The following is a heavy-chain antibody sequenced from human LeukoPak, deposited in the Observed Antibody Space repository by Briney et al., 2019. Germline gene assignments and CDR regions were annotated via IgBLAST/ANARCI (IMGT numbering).Heavy chain of an antibody. CDR1: GGSINSYY. CDR3: ARGTMMVGP. D-gene: IGHD3-22*01. Sequence: SETLSLSCTVSGGSINSYYWSWIRQPPGKGLEWIGYINYSGTTNYNPSLKSRVSISVDKSKNQFSLKLSSVTAADTAVYYCARGTMMVGPWGQGTQVTVSS. V-gene: IGHV4-59*01. J-gene: IGHJ5*02. CDR2: INYSGTT.